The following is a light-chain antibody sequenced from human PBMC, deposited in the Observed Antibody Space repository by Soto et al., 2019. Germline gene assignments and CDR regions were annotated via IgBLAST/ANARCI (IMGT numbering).Light chain of an antibody. J-gene: IGKJ5*01. V-gene: IGKV3-11*01. CDR2: DVS. CDR1: QSVSNS. Sequence: EIVLKQSPATLSLSPGERVTLSCRASQSVSNSLAWYQQKPGQPPRLLIYDVSNRATGIPARFSGSGSGTDFTLTITSLEPEDFAVYFCHQRYNWPRVTFGQGTRLENK. CDR3: HQRYNWPRVT.